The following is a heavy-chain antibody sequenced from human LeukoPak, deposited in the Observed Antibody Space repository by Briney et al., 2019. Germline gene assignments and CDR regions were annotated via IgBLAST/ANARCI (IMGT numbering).Heavy chain of an antibody. CDR3: ARGSSWYNY. J-gene: IGHJ4*02. D-gene: IGHD6-13*01. CDR1: GGSINNYS. Sequence: SETLSLTCTVSGGSINNYSWGWIRQPPGKGLEWIGYIYYSGSTNYNPSLKSRVTISVDTSKNQFSLKLSSVTAADTAVYYCARGSSWYNYWGQGTLVTVSS. V-gene: IGHV4-59*01. CDR2: IYYSGST.